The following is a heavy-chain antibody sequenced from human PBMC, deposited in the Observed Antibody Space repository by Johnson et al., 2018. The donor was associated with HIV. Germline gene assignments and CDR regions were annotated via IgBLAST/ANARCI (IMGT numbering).Heavy chain of an antibody. CDR1: GFSVSSNY. CDR2: IYSGGST. CDR3: AKGLAAFFAFDI. D-gene: IGHD3-3*01. Sequence: EVQLVESGGGVVQPGGSLRLSCAASGFSVSSNYMTWVRQAPGKGLEWVSVIYSGGSTYYADSVKGRFTIYRDNSKNTLYLQMNSLRAEDTAVYYCAKGLAAFFAFDIWGQGTMVTVSS. J-gene: IGHJ3*02. V-gene: IGHV3-66*01.